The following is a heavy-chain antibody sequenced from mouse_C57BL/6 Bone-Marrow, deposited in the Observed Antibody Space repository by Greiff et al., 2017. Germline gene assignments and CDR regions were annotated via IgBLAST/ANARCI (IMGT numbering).Heavy chain of an antibody. CDR1: GYTFTSYG. J-gene: IGHJ1*03. CDR3: TEGYYYTWYFDV. D-gene: IGHD1-1*02. V-gene: IGHV1-81*01. Sequence: QVQLQQPGAELARPGASVKLSCKASGYTFTSYGISWVKQRPGQGLEWIGEIYPSSGNTYYNEKFKGKATLTADNSSSTAYMELRSLTSEDSAVSFGTEGYYYTWYFDVWGTGTTVTVSS. CDR2: IYPSSGNT.